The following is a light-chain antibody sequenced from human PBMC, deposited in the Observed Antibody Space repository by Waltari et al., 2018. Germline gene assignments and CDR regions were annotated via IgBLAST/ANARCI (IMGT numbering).Light chain of an antibody. CDR1: HNINPKY. V-gene: IGKV3-20*01. Sequence: EIVLTQSPGTLSLSPGERATLSCRASHNINPKYIAWFQQKPGRAPSLLIYGGSNRATGIPARFSASVSGTDFTLTVNRLEPEDFAVYYCQDYGGSLLSFGGGTKVEIK. J-gene: IGKJ4*01. CDR2: GGS. CDR3: QDYGGSLLS.